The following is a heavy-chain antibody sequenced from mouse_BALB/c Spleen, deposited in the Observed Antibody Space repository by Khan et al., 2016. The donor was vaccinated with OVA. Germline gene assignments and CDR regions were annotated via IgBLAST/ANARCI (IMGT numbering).Heavy chain of an antibody. Sequence: EVELVESGPELMKPGASVKISCKASGYSFTSYYIHWVMQSHGTSLEWIGYIDPFSGDTTYNQKFKGKASLTVDKSSSTAYIHLSNLTSEDSAVYYCTRHGQVAWFTYWGQGTLVTVSA. V-gene: IGHV1S135*01. J-gene: IGHJ3*01. CDR3: TRHGQVAWFTY. CDR2: IDPFSGDT. CDR1: GYSFTSYY. D-gene: IGHD1-1*02.